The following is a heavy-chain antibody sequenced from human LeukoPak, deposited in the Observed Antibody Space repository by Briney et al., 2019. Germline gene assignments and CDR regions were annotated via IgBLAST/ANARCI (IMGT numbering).Heavy chain of an antibody. D-gene: IGHD6-13*01. V-gene: IGHV3-30*18. CDR3: AKGYSSSWPVFAY. CDR2: ISYDGSNK. CDR1: GFTFSSYG. Sequence: PGGSLRLSCAASGFTFSSYGMHWVRQAPGKGLEWVAVISYDGSNKYYADSVKGRFTISRDNSKNTLYLQMNSLRAEDTAVYYCAKGYSSSWPVFAYWGQGTLVTVSS. J-gene: IGHJ4*02.